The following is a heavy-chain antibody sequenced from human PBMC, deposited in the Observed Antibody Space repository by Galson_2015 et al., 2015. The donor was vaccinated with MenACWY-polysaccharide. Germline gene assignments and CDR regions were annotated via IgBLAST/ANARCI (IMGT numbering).Heavy chain of an antibody. CDR2: INPSGGST. CDR1: GYTFTGNY. CDR3: ARAGGYYYDSSGYRYENYYFDY. V-gene: IGHV1-46*01. Sequence: SVKVSCKASGYTFTGNYMHWVRQAPGQGLEWMGMINPSGGSTTYAQKFQGRVIMTRDTSTSTVYMELSSLRSEDTAVYYCARAGGYYYDSSGYRYENYYFDYWGQGTLVSVSS. D-gene: IGHD3-22*01. J-gene: IGHJ4*02.